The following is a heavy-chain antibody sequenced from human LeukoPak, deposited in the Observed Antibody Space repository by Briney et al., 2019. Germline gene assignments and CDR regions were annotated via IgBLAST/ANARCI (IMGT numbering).Heavy chain of an antibody. CDR2: INPHNGDT. D-gene: IGHD2-15*01. CDR1: GYTFIGYY. J-gene: IGHJ4*02. Sequence: ASVKVSCKASGYTFIGYYLHWVRQARGQGLEWMGWINPHNGDTNYAQRFQGRVTMTRDTSITTAYMELNRLKSDDTAVYYCATVRDIVVGGGPYYFDYWGQGTLVTVSP. V-gene: IGHV1-2*02. CDR3: ATVRDIVVGGGPYYFDY.